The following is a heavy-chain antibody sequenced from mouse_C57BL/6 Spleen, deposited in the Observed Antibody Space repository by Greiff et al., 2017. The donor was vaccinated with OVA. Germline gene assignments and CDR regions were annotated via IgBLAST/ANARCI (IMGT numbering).Heavy chain of an antibody. Sequence: VQLQQSGPELVKPGASVKISCKASGYSFTGYYMNWVKQSPEKSLEWIGEINPSTGGTTYNQKFKAKATLTVDKSSSTAYMQLKSLTSEDSAVYYCAKQTAQATWFAYWGQGTLVTGSA. CDR2: INPSTGGT. V-gene: IGHV1-42*01. D-gene: IGHD3-2*02. J-gene: IGHJ3*01. CDR1: GYSFTGYY. CDR3: AKQTAQATWFAY.